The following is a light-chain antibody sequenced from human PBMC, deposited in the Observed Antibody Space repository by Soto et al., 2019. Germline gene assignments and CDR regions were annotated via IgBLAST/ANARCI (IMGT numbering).Light chain of an antibody. J-gene: IGLJ2*01. Sequence: QSVLTQPPSASGTPGQRVTISCSGSSSNIETYYVYWYQQLPGMAPKLLIYRNNQRPSGVPDRFSGSKSGTSASLAISGLRSEDEADYYCAAWDGSLRGVLFGGGTKLT. CDR2: RNN. CDR3: AAWDGSLRGVL. V-gene: IGLV1-47*01. CDR1: SSNIETYY.